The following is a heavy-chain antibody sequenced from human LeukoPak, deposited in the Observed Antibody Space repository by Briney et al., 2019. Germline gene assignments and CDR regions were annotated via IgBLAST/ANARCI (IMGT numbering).Heavy chain of an antibody. V-gene: IGHV3-7*01. J-gene: IGHJ1*01. CDR3: ATYSSLNRREFQY. CDR1: GFTFSIYW. D-gene: IGHD3-22*01. Sequence: GGSLRLSCAASGFTFSIYWMTWVRQAPGKGLEWVANIKQDGSEKYYVDSVKGRFTISRDNAKNSLYLQMNSLRAEDTAVYYCATYSSLNRREFQYWGQGTLLTVSS. CDR2: IKQDGSEK.